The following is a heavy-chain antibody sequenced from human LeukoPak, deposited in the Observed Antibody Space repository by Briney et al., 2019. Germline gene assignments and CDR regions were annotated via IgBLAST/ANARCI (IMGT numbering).Heavy chain of an antibody. CDR3: ARASGVTIFGVVIPKQTTGWFDP. Sequence: SETLSLTCTVSGGSISSYYWSWIRQPPGKGLEWIGYIYYSGSTNYSPSLKSRVTISVDTSKNQFSLKLSSVTAADTAVYYCARASGVTIFGVVIPKQTTGWFDPWGQGTLVTVSS. CDR2: IYYSGST. D-gene: IGHD3-3*01. V-gene: IGHV4-59*01. J-gene: IGHJ5*02. CDR1: GGSISSYY.